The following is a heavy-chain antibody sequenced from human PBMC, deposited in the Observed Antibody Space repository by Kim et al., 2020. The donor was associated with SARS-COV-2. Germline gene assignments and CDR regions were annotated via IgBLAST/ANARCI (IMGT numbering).Heavy chain of an antibody. D-gene: IGHD6-19*01. J-gene: IGHJ4*02. Sequence: SETLSLTCTVSGGSISSYYWSWIRQPPGKGLEWIGYIYYSGSTNYNPSLKSRVTISVDTSKNQFSLKLSSVTAADTAVYYCARDGRGYSRGWYTYFDYWGQGTLVTVSS. V-gene: IGHV4-59*01. CDR3: ARDGRGYSRGWYTYFDY. CDR2: IYYSGST. CDR1: GGSISSYY.